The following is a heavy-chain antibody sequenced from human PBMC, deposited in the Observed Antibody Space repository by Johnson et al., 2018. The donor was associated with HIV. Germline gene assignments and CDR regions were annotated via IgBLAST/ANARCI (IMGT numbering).Heavy chain of an antibody. V-gene: IGHV3-43D*03. CDR3: AKDSKWLRSEGVGAFDI. Sequence: QLVESGGGVVQPGRSLRLSCAASGFTLSSYGMHWVRQAPGKGLEWVSLISWDGGSTYYADSVKGRFTISRDNSKNSLYLQMNSLRAEDTALYYCAKDSKWLRSEGVGAFDIWGQGTMVTVSS. CDR2: ISWDGGST. J-gene: IGHJ3*02. D-gene: IGHD5-12*01. CDR1: GFTLSSYG.